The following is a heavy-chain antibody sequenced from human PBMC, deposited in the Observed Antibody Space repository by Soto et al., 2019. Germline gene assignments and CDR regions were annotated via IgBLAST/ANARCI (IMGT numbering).Heavy chain of an antibody. V-gene: IGHV3-33*01. D-gene: IGHD3-9*01. J-gene: IGHJ4*02. CDR2: IWYDGSNK. Sequence: GGSLRLSCAASGFTFSSYGMHWVRQAPGKGLEWVAVIWYDGSNKYYADSVKGRFTISRDNSKNTLYLQMNSLRAEDTAVYYCARDGLGSFPPTAKRSREPGFDYWGQGTLVTVSS. CDR1: GFTFSSYG. CDR3: ARDGLGSFPPTAKRSREPGFDY.